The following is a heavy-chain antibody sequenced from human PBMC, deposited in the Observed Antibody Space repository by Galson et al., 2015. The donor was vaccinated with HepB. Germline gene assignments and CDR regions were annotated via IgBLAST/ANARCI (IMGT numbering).Heavy chain of an antibody. CDR1: GYTFTSYG. J-gene: IGHJ5*02. Sequence: SVKVSCKASGYTFTSYGISWVRQAPGQGLEWMGWISAYNGNTNYAQKLQGRVTMTTDTSTSTAYMELRSLRSDDTAVYYCARVSPRYFDWKNWFDPWGQGTLVTVSS. CDR2: ISAYNGNT. V-gene: IGHV1-18*01. D-gene: IGHD3-9*01. CDR3: ARVSPRYFDWKNWFDP.